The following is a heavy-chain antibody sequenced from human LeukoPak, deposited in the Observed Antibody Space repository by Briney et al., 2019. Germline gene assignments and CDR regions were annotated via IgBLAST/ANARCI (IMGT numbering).Heavy chain of an antibody. CDR2: ISGSGGST. D-gene: IGHD3-3*01. J-gene: IGHJ4*02. Sequence: PGGSLRLSCAASGFTFSSYAMSWVRQAPGKGLEWVSAISGSGGSTYYADSVKGRFTIPRDNSKNTLYLQMNSLRAEDTAVYYCAKDPMSLMYYDFWSGSVPYYFDYWGQGTLVTVPS. V-gene: IGHV3-23*01. CDR3: AKDPMSLMYYDFWSGSVPYYFDY. CDR1: GFTFSSYA.